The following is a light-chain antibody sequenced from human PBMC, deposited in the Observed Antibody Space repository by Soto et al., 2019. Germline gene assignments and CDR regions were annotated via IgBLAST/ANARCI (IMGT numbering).Light chain of an antibody. CDR1: KLGDKY. CDR3: QAWDSSTDLPYV. V-gene: IGLV3-1*01. Sequence: SYELTQPPSVSVSPGQTASITCSGDKLGDKYACWYQQKPGQSPVLVIYQDSKRPSGIPERFSGSNSGNTATLTISGTQAMDEADYYCQAWDSSTDLPYVFGTGTKVTVL. CDR2: QDS. J-gene: IGLJ1*01.